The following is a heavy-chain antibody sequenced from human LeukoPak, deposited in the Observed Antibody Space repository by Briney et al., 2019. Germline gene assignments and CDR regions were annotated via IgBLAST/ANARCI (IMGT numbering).Heavy chain of an antibody. Sequence: GGSLTQSCAASGFTFSNYWMSWVRRAPGRGLEWVANIKQDGSETYSVDSVRGRFTISRDNAKNSLYLQMNSLRAEDTAVYYCARDFWGAYRVDYFDCWGQGTLVTVSS. CDR3: ARDFWGAYRVDYFDC. CDR2: IKQDGSET. J-gene: IGHJ4*02. CDR1: GFTFSNYW. D-gene: IGHD3-3*01. V-gene: IGHV3-7*01.